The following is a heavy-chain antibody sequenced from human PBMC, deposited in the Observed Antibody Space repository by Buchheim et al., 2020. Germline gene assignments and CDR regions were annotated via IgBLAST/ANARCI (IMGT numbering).Heavy chain of an antibody. V-gene: IGHV4-31*03. J-gene: IGHJ4*02. CDR3: ARANWNFEAGFDY. CDR1: GDSISSASYY. CDR2: IYHNGLT. D-gene: IGHD1-7*01. Sequence: QVQLQESGPGLVKPSQTLSLTCTVSGDSISSASYYWTWIRQRPGKGLEWIGYIYHNGLTYYNPSLKSRVILSIDTSTNQFSLKMSSVTAADTAVYYCARANWNFEAGFDYWGQGTL.